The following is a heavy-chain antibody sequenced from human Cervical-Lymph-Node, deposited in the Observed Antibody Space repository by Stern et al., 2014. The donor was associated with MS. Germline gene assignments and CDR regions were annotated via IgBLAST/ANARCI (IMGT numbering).Heavy chain of an antibody. D-gene: IGHD1-26*01. CDR1: GYTFISYG. Sequence: QVQLQQSGAEVKKPGASVKVSCKASGYTFISYGITWVRQAPGQGLEWMGWISAYNGNTNYAQKFQGRVTLTTDTSTTTAYMELRSLRSDDTAVYYCARDLLRIMGATADYYYGMDVWGQGTTVTVSS. CDR2: ISAYNGNT. V-gene: IGHV1-18*01. CDR3: ARDLLRIMGATADYYYGMDV. J-gene: IGHJ6*02.